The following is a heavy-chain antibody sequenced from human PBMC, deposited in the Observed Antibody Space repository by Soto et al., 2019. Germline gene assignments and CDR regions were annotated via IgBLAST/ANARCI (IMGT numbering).Heavy chain of an antibody. V-gene: IGHV3-23*01. J-gene: IGHJ4*02. CDR3: AKGSASGRPYYFDY. Sequence: GGSLRLSCAASGFTFSSYVMSWVRQAPGKGLEWVSARSGGGDRTSYADSVKGRFTISRDSSKNKVYLEMTSLRVDETAVYYCAKGSASGRPYYFDYWGRGTLVTVSS. D-gene: IGHD6-6*01. CDR1: GFTFSSYV. CDR2: RSGGGDRT.